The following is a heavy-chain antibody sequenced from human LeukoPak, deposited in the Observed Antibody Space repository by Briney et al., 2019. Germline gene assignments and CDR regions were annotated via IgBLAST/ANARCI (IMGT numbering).Heavy chain of an antibody. CDR1: GGSISSYY. D-gene: IGHD6-19*01. CDR3: ARGKVVAGTPGQNSWGS. J-gene: IGHJ5*02. CDR2: IHTSGST. V-gene: IGHV4-4*07. Sequence: SETLSLTCTVSGGSISSYYWNWIRQPAGKGPEWVGRIHTSGSTKYNPSLKSRVTMSVDTSKNQFSLKLSSVTAADTAVYYCARGKVVAGTPGQNSWGSWGQGTLVTVSS.